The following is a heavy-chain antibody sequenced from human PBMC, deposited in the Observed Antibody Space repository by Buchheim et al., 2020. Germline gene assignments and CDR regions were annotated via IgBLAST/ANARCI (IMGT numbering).Heavy chain of an antibody. Sequence: EVQLVESGGGLVQPGGSLRLSCAASGFTFDDYWMNWVRQAPGKGPEWVASVKQDGSRTYYGGSVKGRFTIPRDNARSSLFLHMNSLRAEDTAVYFCVTECGGNGHFGCWGQGTL. CDR2: VKQDGSRT. CDR1: GFTFDDYW. J-gene: IGHJ4*02. V-gene: IGHV3-7*04. D-gene: IGHD2-21*01. CDR3: VTECGGNGHFGC.